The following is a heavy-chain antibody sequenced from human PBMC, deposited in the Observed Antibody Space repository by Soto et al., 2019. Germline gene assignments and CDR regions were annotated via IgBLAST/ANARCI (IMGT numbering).Heavy chain of an antibody. J-gene: IGHJ6*03. Sequence: GESLKISCKGSGYSFTSYWIGWVRQMPGKGLEWMGMIYPGDSDTRYSPSLQGQVTISVDKSISTAYLQWSSLKAPDTAMYYCARHRATEYYYYYMDVWGKGTTVTVSS. CDR3: ARHRATEYYYYYMDV. CDR2: IYPGDSDT. V-gene: IGHV5-51*01. CDR1: GYSFTSYW. D-gene: IGHD4-4*01.